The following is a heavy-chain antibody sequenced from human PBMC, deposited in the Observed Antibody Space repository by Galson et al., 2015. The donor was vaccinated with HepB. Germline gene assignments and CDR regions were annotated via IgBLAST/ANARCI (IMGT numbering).Heavy chain of an antibody. CDR3: ASLSKDNYDFWSGGFDY. D-gene: IGHD3-3*01. CDR2: IYHSGST. V-gene: IGHV4-4*02. Sequence: ETLSLTCAVSGGSISSSNWWSWVRQPPGKGLEWIGEIYHSGSTNYNPSLKSRVTISVDKSKNQFSLKLSSVTAADTAVYYCASLSKDNYDFWSGGFDYWGQGTLVTVSS. CDR1: GGSISSSNW. J-gene: IGHJ4*02.